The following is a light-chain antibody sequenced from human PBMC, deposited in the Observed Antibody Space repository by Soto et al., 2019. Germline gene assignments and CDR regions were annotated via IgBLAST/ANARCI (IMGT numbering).Light chain of an antibody. CDR1: HNISSW. V-gene: IGKV1-5*03. CDR3: QQYSSYWWK. CDR2: KAS. J-gene: IGKJ1*01. Sequence: DIQMTQSPSTLSTSVGDRVTITCRASHNISSWLSWYQQKPGKAPNLLIYKASSLDSGVPSRFSGSGSGTEFTLTISSLQPDDFETYFCQQYSSYWWKFGQGTKVDI.